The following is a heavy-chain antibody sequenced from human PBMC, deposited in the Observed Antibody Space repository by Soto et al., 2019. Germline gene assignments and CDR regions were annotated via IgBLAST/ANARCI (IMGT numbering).Heavy chain of an antibody. Sequence: QVQLVQSGPEVKKTGTSVKVSCKASGGTFSSRAISWVRQAPGQGLEWMGGIIPVFGRVNYAEKFQDRVTITADESPGTVYMELGSLRSEDTALYYCANSRGGTFLGYHGMDIWGQGTTVSVSS. J-gene: IGHJ6*02. CDR3: ANSRGGTFLGYHGMDI. CDR1: GGTFSSRA. V-gene: IGHV1-69*01. D-gene: IGHD3-16*01. CDR2: IIPVFGRV.